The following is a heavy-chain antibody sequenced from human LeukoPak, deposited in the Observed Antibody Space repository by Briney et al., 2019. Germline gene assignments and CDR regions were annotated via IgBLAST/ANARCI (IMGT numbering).Heavy chain of an antibody. Sequence: ASVKVSCKASGNSLNNYHMHWVRQAPGQGLEWLGIIKPGGDGPNYAQKFQGRVTITRDTSTSTVYLELSSLTSDDTAVYYCGRDPTYRNYFDSWGQGTLVPVSS. J-gene: IGHJ4*02. CDR3: GRDPTYRNYFDS. V-gene: IGHV1-46*02. D-gene: IGHD1-1*01. CDR2: IKPGGDGP. CDR1: GNSLNNYH.